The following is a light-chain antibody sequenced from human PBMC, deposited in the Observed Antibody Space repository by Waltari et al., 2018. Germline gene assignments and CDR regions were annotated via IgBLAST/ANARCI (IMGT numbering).Light chain of an antibody. J-gene: IGLJ2*01. V-gene: IGLV2-14*03. Sequence: QSALTQPASVSGSPGQSITISCPGTSSDVGDYTYVSWYQQHPGKAPNLMIYDVSKRPSGVSNRFSGSKSGNTASLTISGLQAEDEADYYCSSYTSRTTSVIFGGGTKLTVL. CDR2: DVS. CDR1: SSDVGDYTY. CDR3: SSYTSRTTSVI.